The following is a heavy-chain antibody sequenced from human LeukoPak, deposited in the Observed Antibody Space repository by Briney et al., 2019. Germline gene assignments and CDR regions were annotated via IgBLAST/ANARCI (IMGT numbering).Heavy chain of an antibody. Sequence: ASVKVSCKASAYTLTSYGITWVRQAPGQGLEWMGWISAYNGNTNYAQKVQGRVTMTTDTSTSTAYMELRSLRSDDTAVYYCAREDYGDYGHYYGMDVSGQGTTVTVSS. CDR2: ISAYNGNT. CDR1: AYTLTSYG. J-gene: IGHJ6*02. CDR3: AREDYGDYGHYYGMDV. D-gene: IGHD4-17*01. V-gene: IGHV1-18*01.